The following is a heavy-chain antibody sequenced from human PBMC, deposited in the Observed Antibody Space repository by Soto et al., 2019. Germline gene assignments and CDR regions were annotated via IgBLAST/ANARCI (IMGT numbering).Heavy chain of an antibody. CDR3: ARDLAYYATVSGRFAP. D-gene: IGHD3-10*01. J-gene: IGHJ5*02. CDR1: GASISGGGHY. V-gene: IGHV4-31*03. CDR2: IYYSGST. Sequence: SETLSLTCTVSGASISGGGHYWNWIRQLPGKGLEWIGFIYYSGSTYYNPSLEIRVTISLDTSKNQFSLRLTSMTAAAAADYVWARDLAYYATVSGRFAPWGHGTVVTLSS.